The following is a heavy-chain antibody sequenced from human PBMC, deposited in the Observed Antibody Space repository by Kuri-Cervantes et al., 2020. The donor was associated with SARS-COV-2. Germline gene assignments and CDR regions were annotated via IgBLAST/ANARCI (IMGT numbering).Heavy chain of an antibody. CDR2: FDPEDGET. V-gene: IGHV1-24*01. Sequence: ASVKVSCKVSGYTLTELSMHWVRQAPGKGLEWMGGFDPEDGETIYAQRFQGRVTMTEDTSTDTAYMELRSLRSDDTAVYYCAAGYSSSWYTDFDYWGQGTLVTVSS. J-gene: IGHJ4*02. D-gene: IGHD6-13*01. CDR1: GYTLTELS. CDR3: AAGYSSSWYTDFDY.